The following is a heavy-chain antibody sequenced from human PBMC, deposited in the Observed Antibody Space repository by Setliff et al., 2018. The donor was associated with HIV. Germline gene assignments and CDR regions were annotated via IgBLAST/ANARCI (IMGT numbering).Heavy chain of an antibody. D-gene: IGHD2-21*02. CDR1: GYSISSGYY. CDR2: IYHSGSN. J-gene: IGHJ6*02. V-gene: IGHV4-38-2*02. CDR3: ARAMRGVVVTNMYYYYGMDV. Sequence: SETLSLPCTVAGYSISSGYYWGWIRQPPGKGLAWNGSIYHSGSNYYNPSLKSRVTITVDTSKNQFSLKLSSVTAADTAVYYCARAMRGVVVTNMYYYYGMDVWGQGTTVTVSS.